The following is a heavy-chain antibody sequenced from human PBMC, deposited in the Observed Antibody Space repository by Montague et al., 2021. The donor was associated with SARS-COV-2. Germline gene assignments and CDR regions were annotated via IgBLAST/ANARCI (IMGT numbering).Heavy chain of an antibody. V-gene: IGHV4-4*07. CDR2: IYSNEDT. CDR3: ARGSGHYYSSFDY. J-gene: IGHJ4*02. D-gene: IGHD3-10*01. Sequence: SETLSLTCSVSGGSISSYYWCWIWKPAGKALEWNWRIYSNEDTTTDPSLKSRVTMTVDTSKNQFSLKMTSVSAADTAVYYCARGSGHYYSSFDYWGQGNLVTVSS. CDR1: GGSISSYY.